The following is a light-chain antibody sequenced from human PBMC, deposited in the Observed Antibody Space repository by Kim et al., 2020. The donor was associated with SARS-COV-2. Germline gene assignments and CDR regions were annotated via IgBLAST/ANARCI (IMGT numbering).Light chain of an antibody. V-gene: IGLV2-11*01. CDR3: CSYAGSFSWM. J-gene: IGLJ3*02. CDR2: NVN. Sequence: QSALTQPRSVSGSPGQSVTLSCTGTSSDVGSYNFVSWYQHYPGKAPKLMIYNVNERPSGVPDRFSGSKSGNTASLTISGLQAEDEADYYCCSYAGSFSWMFGGGTQLTVL. CDR1: SSDVGSYNF.